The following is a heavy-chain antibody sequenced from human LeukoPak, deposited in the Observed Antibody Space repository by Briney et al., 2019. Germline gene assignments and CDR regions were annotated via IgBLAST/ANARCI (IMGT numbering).Heavy chain of an antibody. J-gene: IGHJ4*02. CDR2: IHYSGSA. CDR3: ARGVSSGWYVGY. Sequence: PAETLSLTCTVSGGSISSHYWGWTRQSPGKGLEWIGYIHYSGSATYNPSLKSRVTISVDTSKNQFSLKLSSVTAADTAVYYCARGVSSGWYVGYWGQGTLVTVSS. V-gene: IGHV4-59*11. D-gene: IGHD6-19*01. CDR1: GGSISSHY.